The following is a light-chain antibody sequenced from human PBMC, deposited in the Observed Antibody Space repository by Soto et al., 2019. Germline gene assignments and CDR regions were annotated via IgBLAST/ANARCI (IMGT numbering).Light chain of an antibody. CDR1: QSVSSY. Sequence: EIVMTQSPATLSVSPGERATLSCRASQSVSSYLAWYQQKPGQAPRLLIYGASTRATGIPARFSGSGSGTECTLTISSLQSEDFAVYYCQQYNNLLSTFGGGTKVEIK. CDR2: GAS. CDR3: QQYNNLLST. V-gene: IGKV3-15*01. J-gene: IGKJ4*01.